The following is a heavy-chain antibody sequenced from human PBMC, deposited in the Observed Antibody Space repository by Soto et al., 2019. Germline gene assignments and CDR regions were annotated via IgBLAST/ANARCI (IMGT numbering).Heavy chain of an antibody. Sequence: PSQALSLTCSISGDSVSSSSAAWNWIRQSPSRGLEWLGRTYYRSKWYNDYAVSVKSRITINPDTSKNQFSLQLNSVTPEDTAVYYCARDRRSITGTPNWFDPWGQGTLVTVSS. V-gene: IGHV6-1*01. CDR3: ARDRRSITGTPNWFDP. CDR2: TYYRSKWYN. CDR1: GDSVSSSSAA. D-gene: IGHD1-7*01. J-gene: IGHJ5*02.